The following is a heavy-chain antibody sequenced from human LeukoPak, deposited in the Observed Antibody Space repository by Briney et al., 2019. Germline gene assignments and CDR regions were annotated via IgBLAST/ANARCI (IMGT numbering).Heavy chain of an antibody. Sequence: ASVKVSCKASGYTFTGYYMHWVRQAPGQGLEWMGWINPNSGGTNYAQKFQGRVTMTRDTSISTAYMELSRLRSDDTAVYYCARIAVGATKGDYWGQGTLVTVSS. V-gene: IGHV1-2*02. CDR2: INPNSGGT. D-gene: IGHD1-26*01. J-gene: IGHJ4*02. CDR1: GYTFTGYY. CDR3: ARIAVGATKGDY.